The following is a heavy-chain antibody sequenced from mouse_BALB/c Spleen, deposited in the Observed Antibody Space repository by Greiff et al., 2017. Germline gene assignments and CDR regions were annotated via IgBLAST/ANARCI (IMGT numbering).Heavy chain of an antibody. CDR2: ILPGSGST. Sequence: VQLQQSGAELMKPGASVKISCKATGYTFSSYWIEWVKQRPGHGLEWIGEILPGSGSTNYNGKFKGKATFTADTSSNTAYMQLSSLTSEDSAVYYCARSGDYERWFAYWGQGTLVTVSA. CDR1: GYTFSSYW. D-gene: IGHD2-4*01. CDR3: ARSGDYERWFAY. J-gene: IGHJ3*01. V-gene: IGHV1-9*01.